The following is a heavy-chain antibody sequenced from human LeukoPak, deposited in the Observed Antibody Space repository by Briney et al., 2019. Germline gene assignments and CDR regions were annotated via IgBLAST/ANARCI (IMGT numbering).Heavy chain of an antibody. CDR1: GYTFTGYY. CDR3: ARDGDYTYYYDSSGSNLFDY. D-gene: IGHD3-22*01. Sequence: ASVKVSCKASGYTFTGYYMHWVRQALGQGLEWMGIINPSGGSTSYAQKFQGRVTMTRDTSTSTVYMELSSLRSEDTAVYYCARDGDYTYYYDSSGSNLFDYWGQGTLVTVSS. J-gene: IGHJ4*02. CDR2: INPSGGST. V-gene: IGHV1-46*01.